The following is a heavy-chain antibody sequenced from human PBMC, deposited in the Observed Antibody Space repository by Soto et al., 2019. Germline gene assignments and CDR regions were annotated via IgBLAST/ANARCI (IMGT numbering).Heavy chain of an antibody. V-gene: IGHV1-46*01. CDR2: INPSGGST. D-gene: IGHD3-22*01. Sequence: ASVKVSCKASGYTFTTYYMHWVRQAPGQGLEWMGIINPSGGSTSYAQKFQGRVTMTRDTSTSTVYMELSSLRSEDTAVYYCARDGGENGYYYDSSGYYRNWGQGTLVTVSS. CDR1: GYTFTTYY. J-gene: IGHJ4*02. CDR3: ARDGGENGYYYDSSGYYRN.